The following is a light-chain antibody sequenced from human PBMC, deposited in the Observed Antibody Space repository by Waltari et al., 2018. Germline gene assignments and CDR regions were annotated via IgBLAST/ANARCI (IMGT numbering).Light chain of an antibody. CDR2: DQN. Sequence: SSELTQDPAVSVAMGPTVTITCQGNSLRSYYASWYQQRPGQAPILVIYDQNTRPSGVPDRFSGSRSDNTASLTITGAQAEDEASYYCHSRDGSGSGGSFGGGTKLTVL. V-gene: IGLV3-19*01. CDR1: SLRSYY. J-gene: IGLJ2*01. CDR3: HSRDGSGSGGS.